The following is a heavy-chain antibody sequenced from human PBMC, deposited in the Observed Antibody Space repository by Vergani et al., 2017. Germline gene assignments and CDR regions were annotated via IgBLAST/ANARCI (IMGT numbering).Heavy chain of an antibody. Sequence: QVQLVQSGAEVKKPGASVKVSCKASGYTFTSYDINWVRQATGQGLEWMGWMNPNSGNTGYAQKFQGRVTMTRNTSISTAYMELRSLRSDDTAVYYCARVVQRITIFGVVQDYFDYWGQGTLVTVSS. J-gene: IGHJ4*02. D-gene: IGHD3-3*01. CDR1: GYTFTSYD. CDR3: ARVVQRITIFGVVQDYFDY. V-gene: IGHV1-8*01. CDR2: MNPNSGNT.